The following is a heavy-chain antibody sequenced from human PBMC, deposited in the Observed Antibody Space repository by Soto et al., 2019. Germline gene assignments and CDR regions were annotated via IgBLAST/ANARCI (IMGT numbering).Heavy chain of an antibody. CDR1: GVSISSGDYY. J-gene: IGHJ2*01. CDR2: IYYSGST. V-gene: IGHV4-39*01. D-gene: IGHD3-10*01. Sequence: PSETLSLTCTVSGVSISSGDYYWSWIRQPPGKGLEWIGSIYYSGSTYYNPSLKSRVTISVDTSKNQFSLKLSSVTAADTAVYYCARHGATMVRGDTDWYSDLWGRGTLVTVSS. CDR3: ARHGATMVRGDTDWYSDL.